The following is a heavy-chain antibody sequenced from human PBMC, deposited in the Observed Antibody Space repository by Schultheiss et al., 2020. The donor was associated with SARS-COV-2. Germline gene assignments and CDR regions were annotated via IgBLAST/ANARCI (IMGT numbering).Heavy chain of an antibody. CDR1: GYTFTGYY. Sequence: GGSLRLSCKASGYTFTGYYMHWVRQAPGKGLEWVSSISSSSSYIYYADSVKGRFTISRDNSKNTLYLQMNSLRAEDTAVYYCARDHGLRSYGMDVWGQGTTVTVSS. CDR3: ARDHGLRSYGMDV. J-gene: IGHJ6*02. D-gene: IGHD3/OR15-3a*01. CDR2: ISSSSSYI. V-gene: IGHV3-21*01.